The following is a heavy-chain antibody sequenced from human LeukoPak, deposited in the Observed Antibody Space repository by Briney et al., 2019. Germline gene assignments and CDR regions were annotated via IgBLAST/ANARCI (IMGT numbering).Heavy chain of an antibody. CDR1: GGPLTISY. V-gene: IGHV4-59*13. J-gene: IGHJ1*01. CDR2: IYYTGVT. Sequence: PSETLSLTCTVSGGPLTISYWSWIRQPPGRGLEWVGYIYYTGVTNYHPSLAGRGSMSLDMSKNLISLNLDSVTAADTAVYYCVRGERCGGDCSSRQQWGQGTLVTVSS. CDR3: VRGERCGGDCSSRQQ. D-gene: IGHD2-21*02.